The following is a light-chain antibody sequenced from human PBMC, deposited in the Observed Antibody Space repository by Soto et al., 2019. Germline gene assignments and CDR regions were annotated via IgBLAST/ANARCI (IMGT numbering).Light chain of an antibody. CDR1: QSVSSN. V-gene: IGKV3-11*01. CDR2: DTS. CDR3: QQRSDWPPT. J-gene: IGKJ1*01. Sequence: ETVMTQSPGTLSVSPGETVTVSCRASQSVSSNVAWYQQKPGQAPRLLIYDTSIRATGIPARFSGSGSGTDFTLTISSLEAEDFAVYYCQQRSDWPPTFGQGTKVDIK.